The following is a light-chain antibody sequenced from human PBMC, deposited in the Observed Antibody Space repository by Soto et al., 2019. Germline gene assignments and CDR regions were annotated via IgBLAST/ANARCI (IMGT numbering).Light chain of an antibody. J-gene: IGKJ4*01. CDR3: QQYGSSPPLT. V-gene: IGKV3-20*01. CDR2: GAA. Sequence: EIVLTHSPGTLSLSPCERAALSRSASQSVSSSYLAWYQQKPGQAPGLLIYGAASRATGIPDRFSGSGSGTDFTLTISRLEPEDVAVYYCQQYGSSPPLTFGGGTKVDIK. CDR1: QSVSSSY.